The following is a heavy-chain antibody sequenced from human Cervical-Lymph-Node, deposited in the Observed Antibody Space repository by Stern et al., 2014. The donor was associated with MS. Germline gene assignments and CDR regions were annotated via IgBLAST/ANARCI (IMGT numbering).Heavy chain of an antibody. CDR3: ARRGDGYMGIDY. J-gene: IGHJ4*02. Sequence: VQLVQSGAEVKKPGESLRISCEVSGYRFTNNWIGWVRQMPGKGLEWMGILYPGDSANRYSPSFQGQVTILVDKSNTTAYLQWSSLKASDTAIYYCARRGDGYMGIDYWGQGTLVTVSS. V-gene: IGHV5-51*03. CDR2: LYPGDSAN. CDR1: GYRFTNNW. D-gene: IGHD5-24*01.